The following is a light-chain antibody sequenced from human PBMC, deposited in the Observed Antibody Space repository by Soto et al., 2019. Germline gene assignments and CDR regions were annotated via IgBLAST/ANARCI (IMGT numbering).Light chain of an antibody. Sequence: EIVMTQSPATLAVSLGERATLSCRASQSVSSNLAWYQQKPGQAPRLLHDGAATRPTGIPVSFSGSVSGTEITLTISSLQAEDFAVYYCQQYSNWPVTFGQRTKVEIK. V-gene: IGKV3-15*01. CDR1: QSVSSN. J-gene: IGKJ1*01. CDR2: GAA. CDR3: QQYSNWPVT.